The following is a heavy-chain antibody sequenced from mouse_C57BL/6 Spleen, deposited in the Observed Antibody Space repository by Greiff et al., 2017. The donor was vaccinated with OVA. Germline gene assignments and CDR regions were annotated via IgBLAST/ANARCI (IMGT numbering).Heavy chain of an antibody. D-gene: IGHD1-1*01. Sequence: VQLQQSGPGLVQPSQSLSITCTVSGFSLTSYGVHWVRQSPGKGLEWLGVIWSGGSTDYNAAFISRLSISKDNSTSQVFFKMNSLQADDTAIYYCARNYYYGTSYYFDYWGQGTTLTVSS. CDR1: GFSLTSYG. V-gene: IGHV2-2*01. J-gene: IGHJ2*01. CDR2: IWSGGST. CDR3: ARNYYYGTSYYFDY.